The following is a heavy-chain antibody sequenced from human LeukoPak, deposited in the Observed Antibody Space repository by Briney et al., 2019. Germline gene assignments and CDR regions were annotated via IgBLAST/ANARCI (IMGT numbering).Heavy chain of an antibody. CDR2: MNPNSGNT. J-gene: IGHJ4*02. D-gene: IGHD1-26*01. V-gene: IGHV1-8*03. CDR1: GYTFTNVD. CDR3: ARGSLKTATPLDY. Sequence: ASVKVSCRASGYTFTNVDINWVRQASGQGLEWMGWMNPNSGNTGYAQNFQGRVTITRDTSISTAYMELSSLTSEDTAVYYCARGSLKTATPLDYWGQGTLVTVSS.